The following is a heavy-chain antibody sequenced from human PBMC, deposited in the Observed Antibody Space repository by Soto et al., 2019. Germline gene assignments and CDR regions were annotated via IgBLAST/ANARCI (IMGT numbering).Heavy chain of an antibody. CDR2: ISSNGIST. CDR3: ARAGVEGCSGWYWGAGYYSMEV. J-gene: IGHJ6*04. Sequence: EVQLVESGGGLVQPGGSLRLSCEASGFTFSSYVIHWVRQAPGKGLEYISAISSNGISTYYANSVKGRFSISRDNSKKSVYLQMGRLRAEGMAVYYCARAGVEGCSGWYWGAGYYSMEVWGSGTRVTGSS. V-gene: IGHV3-64*01. D-gene: IGHD6-19*01. CDR1: GFTFSSYV.